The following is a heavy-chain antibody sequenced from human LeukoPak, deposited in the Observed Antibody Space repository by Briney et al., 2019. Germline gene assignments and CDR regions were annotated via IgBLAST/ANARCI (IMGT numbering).Heavy chain of an antibody. D-gene: IGHD3-22*01. J-gene: IGHJ4*02. CDR3: ARRLNYYDSSGYYYASTYYFDY. Sequence: SETLSLTCTVSGGSISSSSYYWGWLRQPPGKGLEWIGSIYYSGSTYYNPSLKSRVTISVDTSKNQFSLKLSSVTAADTAVYYCARRLNYYDSSGYYYASTYYFDYWGQGTLVTVSS. CDR1: GGSISSSSYY. V-gene: IGHV4-39*01. CDR2: IYYSGST.